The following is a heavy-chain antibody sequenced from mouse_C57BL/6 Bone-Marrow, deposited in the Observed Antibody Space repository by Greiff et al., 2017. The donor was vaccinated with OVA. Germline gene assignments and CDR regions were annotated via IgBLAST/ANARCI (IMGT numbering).Heavy chain of an antibody. J-gene: IGHJ2*01. Sequence: VQLQQSGAELVRPGASVKLSCTASGFNIKDDYMNWVKQRPEQGLEWIGWIDPENGDTEYASKFQGKATITADTSSNTAYLQLSSLTSEDTAVYYCTRGLFGYWGQGTTLTVSS. CDR3: TRGLFGY. CDR1: GFNIKDDY. CDR2: IDPENGDT. V-gene: IGHV14-4*01. D-gene: IGHD3-3*01.